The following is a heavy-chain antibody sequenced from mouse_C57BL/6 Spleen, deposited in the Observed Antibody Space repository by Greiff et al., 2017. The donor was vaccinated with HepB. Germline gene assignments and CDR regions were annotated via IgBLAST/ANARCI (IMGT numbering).Heavy chain of an antibody. CDR2: IDPETGGT. J-gene: IGHJ2*01. CDR1: GYTFTDYE. Sequence: QVQLKQSGAELVRPGASVTLSCKASGYTFTDYEMHWVKQTPVHGLEWIGAIDPETGGTAYNQKFKGKAILTADKSSSTAYMELRSLTSEDSAVYYCTRSGSSYRNYWGQGTTLTVSS. CDR3: TRSGSSYRNY. V-gene: IGHV1-15*01. D-gene: IGHD1-1*01.